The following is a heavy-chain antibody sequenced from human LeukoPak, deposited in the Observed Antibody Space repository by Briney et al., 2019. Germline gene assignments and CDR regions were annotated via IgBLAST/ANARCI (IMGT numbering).Heavy chain of an antibody. Sequence: ASVKVSCKASGYTFTSYYMHWVRQAPGQGLEWMGWISAYNGNTNYAQKLQGRVTMTTDTSTGTAYMELRSLRSDDTAVYYCARVLAGTGYYFDYWGQGTLVTVSS. CDR2: ISAYNGNT. D-gene: IGHD6-13*01. V-gene: IGHV1-18*04. CDR3: ARVLAGTGYYFDY. J-gene: IGHJ4*02. CDR1: GYTFTSYY.